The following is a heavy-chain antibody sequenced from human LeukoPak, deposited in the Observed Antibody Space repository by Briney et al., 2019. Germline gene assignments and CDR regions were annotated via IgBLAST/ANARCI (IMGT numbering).Heavy chain of an antibody. CDR1: GGTFSSYA. J-gene: IGHJ4*02. Sequence: SVKVSCKASGGTFSSYAISWVRQAPAQGLEWMGGIIPIFGTANYAQKFQGRVTITTDESTSTAYMELSSLRSEDTAVYYCARGQGWELLPYYFDYWGQGTLVTVSS. CDR3: ARGQGWELLPYYFDY. V-gene: IGHV1-69*05. CDR2: IIPIFGTA. D-gene: IGHD1-26*01.